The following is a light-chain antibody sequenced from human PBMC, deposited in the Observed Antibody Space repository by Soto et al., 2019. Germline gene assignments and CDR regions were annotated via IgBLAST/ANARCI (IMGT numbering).Light chain of an antibody. J-gene: IGKJ5*01. CDR3: QQSYKLPS. Sequence: EIPLTQSPSSLAASVGDRLTLTCRASRNVSIYLNWYQHKPGKGPTLLIHATSNLQIGDPSRFSGSGSGTEFTLTISSLEPEDFGTYYCQQSYKLPSFGQGTRLE. V-gene: IGKV1-39*01. CDR2: ATS. CDR1: RNVSIY.